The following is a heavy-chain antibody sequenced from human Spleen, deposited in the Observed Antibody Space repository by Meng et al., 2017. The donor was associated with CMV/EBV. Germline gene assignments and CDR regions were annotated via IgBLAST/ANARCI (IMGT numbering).Heavy chain of an antibody. D-gene: IGHD3-10*01. V-gene: IGHV4-4*07. Sequence: VRLTGSGHERVSPSETLALSCTCSGGSIRSYVWSWTRQPAGKGLEWIWHIYSSGSTNYNPSLKSRVTMSLDTSKSQFSLKLSSVTAADTAVYYCAGSGRSYWFDPWGQGTLVTVSS. CDR1: GGSIRSYV. J-gene: IGHJ5*02. CDR2: IYSSGST. CDR3: AGSGRSYWFDP.